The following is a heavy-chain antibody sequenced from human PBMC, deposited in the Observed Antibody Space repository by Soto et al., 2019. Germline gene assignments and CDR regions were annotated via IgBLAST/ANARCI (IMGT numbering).Heavy chain of an antibody. J-gene: IGHJ4*02. D-gene: IGHD4-17*01. CDR2: ISGSGGST. CDR3: AKNQAPYGDYPFDY. V-gene: IGHV3-23*01. Sequence: GGSLRLSCAASGFTFSIYAMSWVRQAPGKGLEWVSAISGSGGSTYYADSVKGRFTISRDNSKNTLYLQMNSLRAEDTAVYYCAKNQAPYGDYPFDYWGQGTLVTVSS. CDR1: GFTFSIYA.